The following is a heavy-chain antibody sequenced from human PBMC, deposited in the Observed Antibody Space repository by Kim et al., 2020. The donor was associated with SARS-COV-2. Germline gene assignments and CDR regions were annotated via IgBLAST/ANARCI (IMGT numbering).Heavy chain of an antibody. CDR3: AREILRGSYYYYYGMDV. CDR2: INPSGGST. D-gene: IGHD1-26*01. Sequence: ASVKVSCKSSGYTFTSYYMHWVRQAPGQGLEWMGIINPSGGSTSYAQKFQGRVTMTRDTSTSTVYMELSSLRSEDTAVYYCAREILRGSYYYYYGMDVWGQGTTVTVSS. V-gene: IGHV1-46*01. J-gene: IGHJ6*02. CDR1: GYTFTSYY.